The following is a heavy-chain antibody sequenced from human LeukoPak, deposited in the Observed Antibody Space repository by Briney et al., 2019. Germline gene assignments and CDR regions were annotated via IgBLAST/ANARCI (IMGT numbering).Heavy chain of an antibody. CDR3: ARARYSSSWYRTAFDI. CDR1: GFTVSSNY. D-gene: IGHD6-13*01. Sequence: GGSLRLSCAASGFTVSSNYMNWVRQAPGKGLEWVAVISYDGSNKYYADSVKGRFTISRDNSKNTLYLQMNSLRAEDTAVYYCARARYSSSWYRTAFDIWGQGTMVTVSS. V-gene: IGHV3-30-3*01. J-gene: IGHJ3*02. CDR2: ISYDGSNK.